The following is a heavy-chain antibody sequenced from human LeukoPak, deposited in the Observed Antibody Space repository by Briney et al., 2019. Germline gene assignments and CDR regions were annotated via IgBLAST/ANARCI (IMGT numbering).Heavy chain of an antibody. CDR3: ARQHNTARVGAFDV. Sequence: SSETLSLTCTVSGASMSHGFNYWGWIRQPPGKGLEWIASIFFTEPTYYHPSLQRPLTISADSSKNPFTLRVTSVTAADTALYYCARQHNTARVGAFDVWDQGTMVVVSS. V-gene: IGHV4-39*01. CDR2: IFFTEPT. J-gene: IGHJ3*01. D-gene: IGHD5-18*01. CDR1: GASMSHGFNY.